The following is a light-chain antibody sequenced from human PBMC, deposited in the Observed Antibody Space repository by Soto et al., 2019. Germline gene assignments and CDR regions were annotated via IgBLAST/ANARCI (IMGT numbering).Light chain of an antibody. CDR2: DVS. CDR3: SSYTSTSPVV. J-gene: IGLJ2*01. V-gene: IGLV2-14*01. Sequence: QSALTQPASVSGSPGQSITISCTGTSSDVGGYNYVSWYQQHPGKAPKLMIYDVSNRPSGVSNRFSGSKSGNTASLTISGLHAHHESDYYCSSYTSTSPVVFVGGTKLTVL. CDR1: SSDVGGYNY.